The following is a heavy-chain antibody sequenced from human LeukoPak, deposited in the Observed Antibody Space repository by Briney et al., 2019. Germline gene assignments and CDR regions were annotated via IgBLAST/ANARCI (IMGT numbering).Heavy chain of an antibody. D-gene: IGHD3-22*01. CDR2: IIPISGTV. Sequence: PRSSVTVSCKASGGTFNTYAISWVRHAPGQGLEWMGGIIPISGTVNYAQKVQGRVTISTDESTSTAYMELSSLRSEDTAVYYCARAPLIYDTRGYSSGWFDYWGQGTLVTVSS. CDR1: GGTFNTYA. V-gene: IGHV1-69*05. CDR3: ARAPLIYDTRGYSSGWFDY. J-gene: IGHJ4*02.